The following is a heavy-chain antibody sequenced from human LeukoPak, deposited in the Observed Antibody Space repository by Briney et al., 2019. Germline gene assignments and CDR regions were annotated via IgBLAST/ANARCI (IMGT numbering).Heavy chain of an antibody. D-gene: IGHD1-26*01. Sequence: EASVKVSCKASGGTFSSYDISWVRQAPGQGLEWMGGIIPMFGTANYAQKFQGRVTISADKSTSTAYMELSSLRSEDTAVYYCTTEPDSGSYLVSWGQGTLVTVSS. CDR1: GGTFSSYD. CDR2: IIPMFGTA. V-gene: IGHV1-69*06. CDR3: TTEPDSGSYLVS. J-gene: IGHJ5*02.